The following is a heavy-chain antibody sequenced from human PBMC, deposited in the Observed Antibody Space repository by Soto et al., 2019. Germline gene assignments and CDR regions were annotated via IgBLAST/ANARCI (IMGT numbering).Heavy chain of an antibody. CDR1: GFTFSGYW. V-gene: IGHV3-74*01. CDR2: IKTDGSST. CDR3: LRSYDF. J-gene: IGHJ4*02. Sequence: EVQLVESGGDLVQPGGSLRLSCAASGFTFSGYWMHWVRQAPGKGLVWVARIKTDGSSTDYADSVRGRFTISRDNAKNSLYLQMNSLRAADTSVYYCLRSYDFWGQGTLVTVSS.